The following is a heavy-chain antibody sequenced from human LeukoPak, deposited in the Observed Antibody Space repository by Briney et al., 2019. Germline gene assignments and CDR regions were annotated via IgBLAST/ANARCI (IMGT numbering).Heavy chain of an antibody. J-gene: IGHJ6*02. CDR3: ARDQCSDCGGDYYGMDV. D-gene: IGHD2-21*01. CDR2: ISYDGSNK. V-gene: IGHV3-30-3*01. Sequence: PGGSLRLSCAASGFTFSSYAMHWVRQAPGKGLEWVAVISYDGSNKYYADSVKGRFTISRDNSKNTLYLQMNSLRAEDTAVYYCARDQCSDCGGDYYGMDVWGQGTTVTVSS. CDR1: GFTFSSYA.